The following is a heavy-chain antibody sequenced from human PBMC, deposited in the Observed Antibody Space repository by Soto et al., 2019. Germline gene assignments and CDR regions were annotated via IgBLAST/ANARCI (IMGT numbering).Heavy chain of an antibody. D-gene: IGHD3-22*01. CDR1: GYTFTGYY. CDR3: ARESVYYYDSSGPNPHFDY. Sequence: EASVKVSCKASGYTFTGYYMHWVRQAPGQGLEWMGWINPNSGGTNYAQKFQSWVTMTRDTSISTAYMEMSRLRSDDTAVYYCARESVYYYDSSGPNPHFDYWGQVTLVTVSS. CDR2: INPNSGGT. J-gene: IGHJ4*02. V-gene: IGHV1-2*04.